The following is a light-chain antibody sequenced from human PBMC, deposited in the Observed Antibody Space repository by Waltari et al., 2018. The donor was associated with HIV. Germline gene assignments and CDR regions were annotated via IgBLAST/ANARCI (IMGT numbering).Light chain of an antibody. CDR3: QQYNNWLAT. CDR1: QSVSSN. CDR2: GAS. V-gene: IGKV3D-15*01. J-gene: IGKJ1*01. Sequence: EIVMMQSPATLSVSPGERATLSCRASQSVSSNLAWYQQKPGQAPRLLIYGASTRATGIPARFSGSGSGTEFTLTISSLQSEDFAVYYCQQYNNWLATFGQGTKVEIK.